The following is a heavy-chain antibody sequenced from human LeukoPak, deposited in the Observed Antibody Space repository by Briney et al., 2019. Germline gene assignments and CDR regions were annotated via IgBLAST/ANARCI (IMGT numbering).Heavy chain of an antibody. D-gene: IGHD2-2*02. V-gene: IGHV3-66*02. CDR3: ARGRESTSYYID. CDR2: IYTGGNT. Sequence: GGSLRLSCAASGFTVSSNYMSWVRQAPGKGLEWVSVIYTGGNTYYADSVKGRFTISRDNSKNTLYLQMNGLRAEDTAVYYCARGRESTSYYIDWGQGTLVTVSS. J-gene: IGHJ4*02. CDR1: GFTVSSNY.